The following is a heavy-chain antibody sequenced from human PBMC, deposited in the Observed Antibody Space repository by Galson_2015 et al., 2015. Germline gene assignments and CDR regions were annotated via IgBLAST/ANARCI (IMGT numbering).Heavy chain of an antibody. D-gene: IGHD3-16*01. V-gene: IGHV3-23*01. CDR3: AMESSPWALGGEFDP. Sequence: SLRLSCAASGVTFSSHAMSWVRQAPGKGLEWASAIRGSGGSTYYADSLKGRFTISRDNSKNSLYLQMNSLSAEDTAVYYCAMESSPWALGGEFDPWGQGTLVTVSS. J-gene: IGHJ5*02. CDR2: IRGSGGST. CDR1: GVTFSSHA.